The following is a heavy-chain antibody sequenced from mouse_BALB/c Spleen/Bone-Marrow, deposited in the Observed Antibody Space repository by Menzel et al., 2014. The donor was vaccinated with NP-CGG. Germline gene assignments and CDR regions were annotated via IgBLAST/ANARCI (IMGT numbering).Heavy chain of an antibody. J-gene: IGHJ2*01. CDR2: ISSGGGST. Sequence: EVQRVESGGGLVKPGGSLKLSCAASGFAFSSYDMSWVRQTPEKRLEWVAYISSGGGSTYYPDTVKGRFTISRDNAKNTLYLQMSSLKSEDTAMYYCAREVLQDYFDYWGQGTTLTVSS. CDR3: AREVLQDYFDY. V-gene: IGHV5-12-1*01. D-gene: IGHD2-14*01. CDR1: GFAFSSYD.